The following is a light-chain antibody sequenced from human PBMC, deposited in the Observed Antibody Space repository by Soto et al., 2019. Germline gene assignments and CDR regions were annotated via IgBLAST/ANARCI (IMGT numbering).Light chain of an antibody. V-gene: IGLV2-23*02. CDR3: CSYAGPHTRYV. CDR1: TSDVGNYNL. Sequence: QSVLTQPASVSGSPGQSITISCTGTTSDVGNYNLVSWYQHHPGKAPKLIIYDVSERPSGVSNRFSASKSGNTASLTISGLQAEDEADYYCCSYAGPHTRYVFGTGT. J-gene: IGLJ1*01. CDR2: DVS.